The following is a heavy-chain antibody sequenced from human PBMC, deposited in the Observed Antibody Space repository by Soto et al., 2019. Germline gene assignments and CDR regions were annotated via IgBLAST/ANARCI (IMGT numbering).Heavy chain of an antibody. CDR1: GFSISSGHY. CDR3: ATHFYGAYVVDR. D-gene: IGHD4-17*01. V-gene: IGHV4-38-2*01. CDR2: THHSGRT. Sequence: SETLSLTCAVSGFSISSGHYWGWMRQPPGKGLEWIGSTHHSGRTYYSTSLKSRVAISVDTSKNQVSLKLNSVTAADTALYYCATHFYGAYVVDRWGQGPLVTVST. J-gene: IGHJ5*02.